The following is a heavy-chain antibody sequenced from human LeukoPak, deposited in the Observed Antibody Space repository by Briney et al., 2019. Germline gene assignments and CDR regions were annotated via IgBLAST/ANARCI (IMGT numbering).Heavy chain of an antibody. CDR2: IYYSGST. CDR3: ARGYSYGKVDY. CDR1: GGSISSYY. D-gene: IGHD5-18*01. Sequence: SQTLSLTCTVSGGSISSYYWSWIRQPPGKGLEWIGYIYYSGSTNYNPSLKSRVTISVDTSKNQFSLELSSVTAADTAVYYCARGYSYGKVDYWGQGTLVTVSS. V-gene: IGHV4-59*01. J-gene: IGHJ4*02.